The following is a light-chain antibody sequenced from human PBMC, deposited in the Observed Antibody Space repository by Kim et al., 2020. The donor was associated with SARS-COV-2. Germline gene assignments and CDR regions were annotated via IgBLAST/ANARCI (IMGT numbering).Light chain of an antibody. J-gene: IGKJ1*01. CDR1: QSVRSTS. CDR2: GAY. Sequence: PGERDTISCSASQSVRSTSFGWHPQKPGQAPSLLIYGAYSRDTGITDRLSGSGSGTDFTLTISRLEPEDFAVYYCQQYGSSPRTFGQGTKVDI. CDR3: QQYGSSPRT. V-gene: IGKV3-20*01.